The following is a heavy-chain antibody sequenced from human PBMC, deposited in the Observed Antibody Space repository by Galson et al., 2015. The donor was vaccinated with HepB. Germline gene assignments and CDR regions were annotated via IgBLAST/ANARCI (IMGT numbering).Heavy chain of an antibody. CDR1: GFTFSSYA. D-gene: IGHD2-21*01. J-gene: IGHJ3*02. CDR2: MSYDGSNK. CDR3: ARGSGVVVGVDAFDI. Sequence: SLRLSCAASGFTFSSYAMHWVRQAPGKGLDWVAVMSYDGSNKYYADSVKGRFTISRDNSKNTLYLQMNSLRAEDTAVYYCARGSGVVVGVDAFDIWGQGTMVTVS. V-gene: IGHV3-30-3*01.